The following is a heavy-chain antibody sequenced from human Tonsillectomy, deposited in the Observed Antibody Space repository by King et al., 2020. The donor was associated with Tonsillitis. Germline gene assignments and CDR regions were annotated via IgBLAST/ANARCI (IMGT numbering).Heavy chain of an antibody. Sequence: VQLVESGGGVVQPGRSLRLSCAASGFTFSSYGMHWVRQAPGKGLEWVAVISYDGSNKYYADSVKGRFTISRDNSKNTLHLQMNSLRAEDTAVYYCAKSQGPMTTVTTVLDYWGQGTLVTVSS. CDR3: AKSQGPMTTVTTVLDY. V-gene: IGHV3-30*18. D-gene: IGHD4-17*01. CDR1: GFTFSSYG. CDR2: ISYDGSNK. J-gene: IGHJ4*02.